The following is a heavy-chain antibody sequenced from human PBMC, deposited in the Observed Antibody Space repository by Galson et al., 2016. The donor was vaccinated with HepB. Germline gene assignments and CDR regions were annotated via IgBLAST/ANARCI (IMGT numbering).Heavy chain of an antibody. V-gene: IGHV4-34*01. CDR2: INHSGNT. CDR3: ARGTYYDSATRFDP. Sequence: ETLSLTCVVSGEAFSGYYWSWVRQSPEKGLEWIGEINHSGNTNYNPSLKSRVNLSVDMSKKQFTLELTSVTAADTAIYYCARGTYYDSATRFDPWGQGTPVTVAS. D-gene: IGHD3-3*01. J-gene: IGHJ5*02. CDR1: GEAFSGYY.